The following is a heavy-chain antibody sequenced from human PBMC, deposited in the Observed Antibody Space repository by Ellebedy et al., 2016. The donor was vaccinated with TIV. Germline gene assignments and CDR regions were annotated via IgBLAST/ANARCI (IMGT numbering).Heavy chain of an antibody. J-gene: IGHJ4*02. D-gene: IGHD2-15*01. CDR3: ATSTLPTDYYFDY. CDR2: MYYSGNT. CDR1: GASIRSGEHY. Sequence: MPSETLSLTCAVSGASIRSGEHYCSWIRQAPGKGLEWIGNMYYSGNTYYNPSLPRRVTISVDTAKNQFFLKLNSGTAADTAVYFCATSTLPTDYYFDYWGQGHPVTVSS. V-gene: IGHV4-30-4*01.